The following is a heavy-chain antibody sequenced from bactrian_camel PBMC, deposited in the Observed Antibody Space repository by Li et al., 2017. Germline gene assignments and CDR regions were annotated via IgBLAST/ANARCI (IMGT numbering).Heavy chain of an antibody. CDR2: FINDGST. Sequence: HVQLVESGGGLVQPGGSLRLSCAASGRYTSCLYDMSWYRQAPGKEREFVSRFINDGSTTYADSVKGRFTISQDNAKNTVYLQMTSLQPEDTATYFCAADYAGAWRPVRGRYESRSGSCRSSPWSFALSFWGQGTQVTVS. D-gene: IGHD1*01. J-gene: IGHJ6*01. V-gene: IGHV3S53*01. CDR1: GRYTSCLYD. CDR3: AADYAGAWRPVRGRYESRSGSCRSSPWSFALSF.